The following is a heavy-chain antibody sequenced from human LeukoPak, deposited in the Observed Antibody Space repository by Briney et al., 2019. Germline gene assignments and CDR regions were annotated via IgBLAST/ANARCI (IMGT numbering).Heavy chain of an antibody. J-gene: IGHJ4*02. CDR1: GFTFSSYW. D-gene: IGHD1-1*01. V-gene: IGHV3-7*01. CDR2: IKQDGSER. CDR3: ARSLTTLTYEGY. Sequence: PGGSLRLSCAASGFTFSSYWMTWVRQAPGKGLEWVANIKQDGSERYYVDSVKGRFTISRDNAKNSLFLQMNSLRAEDTAIYYCARSLTTLTYEGYWGQGTLVTVSS.